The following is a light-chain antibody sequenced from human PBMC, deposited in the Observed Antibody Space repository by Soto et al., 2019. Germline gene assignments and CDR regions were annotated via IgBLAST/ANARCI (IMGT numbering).Light chain of an antibody. CDR1: QSISSY. J-gene: IGKJ1*01. V-gene: IGKV1-39*01. Sequence: DIQMTPSPSSLSASVGDRVTITCRASQSISSYLNWYQQKPGKAPKLLIYAASSLQSGVPSRFSGSGSGTDFTLTISSLQPEDFATYYCQQSYSTPPTCGQGTKVEIK. CDR3: QQSYSTPPT. CDR2: AAS.